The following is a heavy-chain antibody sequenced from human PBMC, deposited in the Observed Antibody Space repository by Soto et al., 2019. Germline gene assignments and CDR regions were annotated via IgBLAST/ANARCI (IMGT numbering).Heavy chain of an antibody. CDR2: IYYSGST. Sequence: SETLSLTCPVSGGSISSGDYYWSWIRQPPGKGLEWIGYIYYSGSTCYNPSLKSRVTISVDTSKNQFSLKLSSVTAADTAVYYCAREVNYDSSGYYYGAFDIWGQGTMVTVSS. J-gene: IGHJ3*02. V-gene: IGHV4-30-4*01. CDR1: GGSISSGDYY. CDR3: AREVNYDSSGYYYGAFDI. D-gene: IGHD3-22*01.